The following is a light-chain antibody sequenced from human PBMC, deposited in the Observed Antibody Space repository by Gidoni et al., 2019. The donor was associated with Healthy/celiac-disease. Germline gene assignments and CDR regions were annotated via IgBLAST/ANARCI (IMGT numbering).Light chain of an antibody. J-gene: IGLJ2*01. CDR3: SSYTSSSTLRV. CDR2: DVS. CDR1: SSDVGGYNY. V-gene: IGLV2-14*01. Sequence: QSALTQPASVSGSPGQSITISCTGTSSDVGGYNYVSWYQQHPGKAPNLMIYDVSNRPSGVSNRSSGSKSGNTASLTISGLQAEDEADYYCSSYTSSSTLRVFGGGTKLTVL.